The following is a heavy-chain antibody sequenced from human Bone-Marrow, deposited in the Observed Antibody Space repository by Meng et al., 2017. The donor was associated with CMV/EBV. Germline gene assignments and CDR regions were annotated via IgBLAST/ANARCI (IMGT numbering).Heavy chain of an antibody. CDR1: GGSFSGYY. V-gene: IGHV4-34*01. J-gene: IGHJ5*02. Sequence: SETLSLTCAVYGGSFSGYYWSWIRQPPGKGLEWIGEINHSGSTNYNPSLKSRVTISVDTSKNQFSLKLSSVTAADTAVYYCARVRESWYEGWFDPWGQGTRVTGSS. D-gene: IGHD6-13*01. CDR3: ARVRESWYEGWFDP. CDR2: INHSGST.